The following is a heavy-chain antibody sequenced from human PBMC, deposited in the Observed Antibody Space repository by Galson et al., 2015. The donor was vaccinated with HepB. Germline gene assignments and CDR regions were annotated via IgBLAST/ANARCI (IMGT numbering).Heavy chain of an antibody. CDR2: INPSGGST. D-gene: IGHD2-2*01. V-gene: IGHV1-46*01. CDR3: ARGLYCRSTSCYASVVGRY. Sequence: SVKVSCKASGYTFTSYYMHWVRQAPGQGLEWMGIINPSGGSTSYAQKFQGRVTMTRDTSTSTVYMELSSLRSEDTAVYYCARGLYCRSTSCYASVVGRYWGQGTLGTVSS. CDR1: GYTFTSYY. J-gene: IGHJ4*02.